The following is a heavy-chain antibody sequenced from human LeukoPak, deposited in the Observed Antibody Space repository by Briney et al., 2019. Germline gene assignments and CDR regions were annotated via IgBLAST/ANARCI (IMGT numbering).Heavy chain of an antibody. Sequence: SETLSLTCTVSGGSINNYYWSWIRQPPGKGLEWIGYIHCSGGDTNYNPSLKSRLTISVDTSKNQISLMLTSVTAADTAFYYCARQPAGTAAFDIWAQGTMVTVSS. V-gene: IGHV4-59*08. CDR1: GGSINNYY. CDR3: ARQPAGTAAFDI. J-gene: IGHJ3*02. D-gene: IGHD1-14*01. CDR2: IHCSGGDT.